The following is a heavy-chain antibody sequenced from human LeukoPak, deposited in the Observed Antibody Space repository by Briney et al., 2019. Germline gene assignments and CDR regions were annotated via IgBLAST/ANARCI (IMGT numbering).Heavy chain of an antibody. D-gene: IGHD1-26*01. CDR1: GYRFTSNW. J-gene: IGHJ4*02. CDR3: ARTQYSGSYVGIYYFDY. Sequence: GESLKISCKGSGYRFTSNWIGWVRQTPGKGLEWMGIIYPGDSDTRYSPSFQGQVTISADKSISTAYLQWSSLKASDTAMYYCARTQYSGSYVGIYYFDYWGQGTLVTVSS. V-gene: IGHV5-51*01. CDR2: IYPGDSDT.